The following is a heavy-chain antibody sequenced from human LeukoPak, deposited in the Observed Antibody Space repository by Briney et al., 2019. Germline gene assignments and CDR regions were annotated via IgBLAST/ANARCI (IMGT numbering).Heavy chain of an antibody. Sequence: GGSLRLSCTVCGFTVSSNSMSWVRQAPGKGLEWVSVIYSGGSTYYADSVKGRFTIPRDNSKNTVFLQMNSLRAEDTAVYYCARDEKGLNAFDIWGQGTMVTVSS. CDR2: IYSGGST. D-gene: IGHD3-16*01. CDR1: GFTVSSNS. V-gene: IGHV3-66*01. J-gene: IGHJ3*02. CDR3: ARDEKGLNAFDI.